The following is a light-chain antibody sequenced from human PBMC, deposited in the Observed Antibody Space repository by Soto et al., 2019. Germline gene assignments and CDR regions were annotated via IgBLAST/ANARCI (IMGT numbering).Light chain of an antibody. CDR2: GAS. CDR1: QSVSSSY. CDR3: QQYGSSLST. V-gene: IGKV3-20*01. Sequence: EIVLTQSPGTLSLSPGERATLSCRDSQSVSSSYLACNQQKPGQAPRLLIYGASRKAPGIPDRFSGSGSGTDFTLSISSLEPEDFAVYYCQQYGSSLSTFGQGTKVDIK. J-gene: IGKJ1*01.